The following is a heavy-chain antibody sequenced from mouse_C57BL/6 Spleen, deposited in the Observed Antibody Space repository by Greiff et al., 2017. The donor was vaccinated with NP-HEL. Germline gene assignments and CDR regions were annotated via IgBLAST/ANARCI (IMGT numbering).Heavy chain of an antibody. V-gene: IGHV1-22*01. CDR3: ARGLLPPFDY. CDR1: GYTFTNYN. J-gene: IGHJ2*01. D-gene: IGHD2-3*01. Sequence: EVQLQQPGPELVKPGASVKLSCKASGYTFTNYNMHWVKQSHGKSLEWIGMINPNNGGTSYNEKFKGKATLTVNKSSSTAYMELRSLTSEDSAVYYCARGLLPPFDYWGQGTTLTVSS. CDR2: INPNNGGT.